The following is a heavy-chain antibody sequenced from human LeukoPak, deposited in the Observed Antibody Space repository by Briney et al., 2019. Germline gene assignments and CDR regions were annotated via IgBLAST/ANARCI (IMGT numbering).Heavy chain of an antibody. J-gene: IGHJ4*02. CDR1: GFTFSSYA. CDR3: AKGGGYYYDSSPDY. V-gene: IGHV3-23*01. Sequence: GGPLRLSCAASGFTFSSYAMSWVRQAPGKALEWVSAISGSGGSTYYADSVKGRFTISRDNSKNTLYLQMNSLRAEDTAVYYCAKGGGYYYDSSPDYWGQGTLVTVSS. D-gene: IGHD3-22*01. CDR2: ISGSGGST.